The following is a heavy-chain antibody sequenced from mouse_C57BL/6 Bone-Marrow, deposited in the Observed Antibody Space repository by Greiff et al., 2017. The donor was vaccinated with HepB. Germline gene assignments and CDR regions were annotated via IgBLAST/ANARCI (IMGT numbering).Heavy chain of an antibody. J-gene: IGHJ3*01. CDR1: GYTFTSYT. Sequence: QVQLQQSGAELARPGASVKMSCKASGYTFTSYTMHWVKQRRGQGLEWIGYINPSSGYTKYNQKFKDKATLTADKSSSTAYMQLSSLTSEDSAVYYCARKSTYYSITTWFAYWGQGTLVTVSA. D-gene: IGHD2-5*01. CDR2: INPSSGYT. CDR3: ARKSTYYSITTWFAY. V-gene: IGHV1-4*01.